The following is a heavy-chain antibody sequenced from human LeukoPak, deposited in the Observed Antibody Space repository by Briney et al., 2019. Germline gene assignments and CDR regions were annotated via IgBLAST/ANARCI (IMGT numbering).Heavy chain of an antibody. J-gene: IGHJ4*02. CDR3: ARRAGAYSHPYDY. Sequence: GGSLRLSCTASGLSLNSYAISWVRQAPGKGLEWVSFIYSGSTHYSDSVKGRFTISRDNSKNTLYLQMNSLRAEDTAVYYCARRAGAYSHPYDYWGQGTLVTVSS. CDR1: GLSLNSYA. D-gene: IGHD4/OR15-4a*01. V-gene: IGHV3-53*01. CDR2: IYSGST.